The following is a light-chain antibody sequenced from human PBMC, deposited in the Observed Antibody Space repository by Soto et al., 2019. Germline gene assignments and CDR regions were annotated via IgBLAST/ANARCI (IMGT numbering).Light chain of an antibody. V-gene: IGLV2-8*01. CDR3: SSYAGINNLGV. CDR1: GSNVGGFKY. Sequence: QSALTQPPSASGSPGRPVTTPGPETGSNVGGFKYVSWYQQHPGKAPKLMIFEVNKRPSGVPDRFSGSKSGNTASLTVSGLQAEDEADYYCSSYAGINNLGVFGTGTKVTVL. CDR2: EVN. J-gene: IGLJ1*01.